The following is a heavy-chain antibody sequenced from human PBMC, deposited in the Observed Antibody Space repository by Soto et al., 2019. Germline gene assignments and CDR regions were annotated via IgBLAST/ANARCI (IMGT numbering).Heavy chain of an antibody. D-gene: IGHD6-13*01. Sequence: PSETLSLTCTVSGGSISSGGYYWSWIRQHPGKGLEWIGYIYYSGSTYYNPSLKSRVTISVDTSKNQFSLKLSSVTAADTAVYYCARDGRAAAGNWFDPWGQGTLVTSPQ. J-gene: IGHJ5*02. V-gene: IGHV4-31*03. CDR1: GGSISSGGYY. CDR2: IYYSGST. CDR3: ARDGRAAAGNWFDP.